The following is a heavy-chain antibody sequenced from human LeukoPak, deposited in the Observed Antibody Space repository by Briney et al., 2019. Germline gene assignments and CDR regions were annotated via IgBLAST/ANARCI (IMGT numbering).Heavy chain of an antibody. CDR1: GGSFSGYY. CDR3: ARHGYNNWFDP. J-gene: IGHJ5*02. Sequence: SETLSLTCAVYGGSFSGYYWSGIRHPPGKGLEWIGEINHSGSTNYNPSLKSRVTISVDTSKNQFSLKLSSVTAADTAVYYCARHGYNNWFDPWGQGTLVTVSS. D-gene: IGHD6-13*01. CDR2: INHSGST. V-gene: IGHV4-34*01.